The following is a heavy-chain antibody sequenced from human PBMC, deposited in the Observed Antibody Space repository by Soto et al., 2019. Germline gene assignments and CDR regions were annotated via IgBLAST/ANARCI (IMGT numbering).Heavy chain of an antibody. CDR2: IIPIFGTA. CDR1: GGTFSSYA. D-gene: IGHD3-9*01. Sequence: SVKVSCKASGGTFSSYAISWVRQAPGQGLEWMGGIIPIFGTANYAQKFQGRVTITADKSTSTAYMELSSLRSEDTAVYYCARGGGDYYDILTGERHYYGMDVWGQGTTVTVSS. J-gene: IGHJ6*02. CDR3: ARGGGDYYDILTGERHYYGMDV. V-gene: IGHV1-69*06.